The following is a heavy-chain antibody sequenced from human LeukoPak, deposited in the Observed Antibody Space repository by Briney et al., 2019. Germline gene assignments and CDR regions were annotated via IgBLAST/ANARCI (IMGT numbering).Heavy chain of an antibody. D-gene: IGHD4-11*01. Sequence: PGGSLRLSCAASGFTFSSYAMSWVRQAPGKGLEWVSCISGKDDTTYYGESVRSGFAISRDNSKNILHLQMNSLRAEETATYYGAKWARYYSNYGNYWGQGTLVTVSS. CDR3: AKWARYYSNYGNY. CDR2: ISGKDDTT. J-gene: IGHJ4*02. V-gene: IGHV3-23*01. CDR1: GFTFSSYA.